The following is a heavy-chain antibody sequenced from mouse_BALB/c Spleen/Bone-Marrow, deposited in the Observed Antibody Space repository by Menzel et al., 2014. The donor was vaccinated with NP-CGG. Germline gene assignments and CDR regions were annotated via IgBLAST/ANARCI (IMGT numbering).Heavy chain of an antibody. Sequence: LVESGAELVRSGSSVKISCKASGYAFSRSWMNWVKQRPGQGLEWIGQIYPGDDGTNYSGKFKGRATLTADKSSGTAYMQLSSLTSEDSAVYFCAGSTPLAYWGQGTLVTVSA. J-gene: IGHJ3*01. V-gene: IGHV1-80*01. CDR3: AGSTPLAY. CDR2: IYPGDDGT. D-gene: IGHD1-1*01. CDR1: GYAFSRSW.